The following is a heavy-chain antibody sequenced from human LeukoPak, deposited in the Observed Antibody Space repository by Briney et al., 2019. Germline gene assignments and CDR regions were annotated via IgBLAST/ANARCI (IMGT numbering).Heavy chain of an antibody. Sequence: PGGSLRLSCAAYGFTFSSYWMHWVRQAPGKGLVWVSRINSDGSSTSYADSVKGRFTISRDNAKNSLYLQMNSLRAEDTALYYCAKDAHRRKYYYYYYMDVWGKGTTVTISS. J-gene: IGHJ6*03. V-gene: IGHV3-74*01. CDR1: GFTFSSYW. CDR2: INSDGSST. CDR3: AKDAHRRKYYYYYYMDV.